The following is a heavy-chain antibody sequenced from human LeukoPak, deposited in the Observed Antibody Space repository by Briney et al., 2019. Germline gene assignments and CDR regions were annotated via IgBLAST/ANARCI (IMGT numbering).Heavy chain of an antibody. V-gene: IGHV3-30*03. J-gene: IGHJ4*02. CDR1: GFTFSNYG. Sequence: PGRSLRLSCAVSGFTFSNYGVHWVRQAPGKGLEWVALLSSGGINKHYADSVKGRFIISRDNSMNTLYLQMNSLRAEDTAVYYCARGIAYGGNSGGYYFDYWGQGTLVTVSS. CDR2: LSSGGINK. CDR3: ARGIAYGGNSGGYYFDY. D-gene: IGHD4-23*01.